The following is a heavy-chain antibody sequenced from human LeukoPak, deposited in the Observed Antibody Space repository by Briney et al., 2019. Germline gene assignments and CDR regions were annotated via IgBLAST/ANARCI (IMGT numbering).Heavy chain of an antibody. CDR2: IIPIFGTA. D-gene: IGHD2-2*01. Sequence: GAPVKVSCKASGYTFTGYDISWVRQAPGQGLEWMGGIIPIFGTANYAQKFQGRVTITADESTSTAYMELSSLRSEDTAVYYCARGPVYQLPDYWGQGTLVTVSS. CDR1: GYTFTGYD. V-gene: IGHV1-69*13. J-gene: IGHJ4*02. CDR3: ARGPVYQLPDY.